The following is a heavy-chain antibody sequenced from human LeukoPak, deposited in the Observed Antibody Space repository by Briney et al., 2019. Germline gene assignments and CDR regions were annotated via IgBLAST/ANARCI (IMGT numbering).Heavy chain of an antibody. V-gene: IGHV4-59*01. Sequence: PSGTLSLTCTVSGGSISSYYWSWIRQPPGKGLEWIGYVFYSGSTNYNPSLKSRVTISVDTSKNQFSLRLSSVTAADTAVYFCARVSRDGYNRHDYWGQGTLVTVSS. CDR1: GGSISSYY. CDR2: VFYSGST. J-gene: IGHJ4*02. D-gene: IGHD5-24*01. CDR3: ARVSRDGYNRHDY.